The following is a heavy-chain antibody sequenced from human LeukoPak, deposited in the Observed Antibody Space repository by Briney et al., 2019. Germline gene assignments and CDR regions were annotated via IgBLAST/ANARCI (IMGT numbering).Heavy chain of an antibody. Sequence: PGGSLRLSCAASGSTFSSYAMSWVRQAPGKGLEWVSAISGSGGSTYYADSVKGRFTISRDNSKNTLYLQMNSLRAEDTAVYYCAKCASYYDSSGYYGYWGQGTLVTVSS. CDR2: ISGSGGST. CDR3: AKCASYYDSSGYYGY. V-gene: IGHV3-23*01. J-gene: IGHJ4*02. D-gene: IGHD3-22*01. CDR1: GSTFSSYA.